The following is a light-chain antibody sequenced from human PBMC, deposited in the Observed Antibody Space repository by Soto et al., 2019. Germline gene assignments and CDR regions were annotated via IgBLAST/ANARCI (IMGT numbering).Light chain of an antibody. Sequence: DIHMTNSPSSLSASVGDRVTNTCRASQRVANYLNRYQQRPGKDPKLLICGASTLLSAVSSRSSGSGSGTDFTLTISTLQHEDYATHYCPLTYTAPHTFRQGTKLDI. CDR1: QRVANY. J-gene: IGKJ2*01. CDR3: PLTYTAPHT. V-gene: IGKV1-39*01. CDR2: GAS.